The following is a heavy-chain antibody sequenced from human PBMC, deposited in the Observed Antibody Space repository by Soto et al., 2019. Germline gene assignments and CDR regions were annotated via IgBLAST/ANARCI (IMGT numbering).Heavy chain of an antibody. V-gene: IGHV1-58*02. J-gene: IGHJ6*02. CDR3: AAVIAVAGYYYGMDG. CDR2: IVVGRGNT. Sequence: QMQLVQSGPEVKKPGTSVKVSCKASGLTFTSSAMQWVRQTRGQRLEWIGWIVVGRGNTKYAQKFQERVTITSDMSTTTAYMELSSLRSEDTAVYYWAAVIAVAGYYYGMDGWGQGTTVTVSS. CDR1: GLTFTSSA. D-gene: IGHD6-19*01.